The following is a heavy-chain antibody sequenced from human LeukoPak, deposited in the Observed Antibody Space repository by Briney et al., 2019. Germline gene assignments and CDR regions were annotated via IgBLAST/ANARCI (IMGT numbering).Heavy chain of an antibody. J-gene: IGHJ5*02. CDR2: IYYSGST. V-gene: IGHV4-59*08. Sequence: PSETLSLTCTVSGGSISSYYWSWIRQPPGKGLEWIGYIYYSGSTNYNPSLKSRVTISVDTSKNQFSLKLSSVTAADTAVYYCARHALEGWFDPWGQGTLVTVSS. CDR3: ARHALEGWFDP. D-gene: IGHD1-1*01. CDR1: GGSISSYY.